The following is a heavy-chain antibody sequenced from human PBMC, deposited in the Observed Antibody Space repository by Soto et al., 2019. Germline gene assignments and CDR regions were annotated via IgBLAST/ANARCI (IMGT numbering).Heavy chain of an antibody. CDR1: GYSFTSYW. Sequence: GESLKISCKGSGYSFTSYWIGWVRQMPGKGLEWMGIIYPGDSDTRYSPSFQGQVTISADKSISTAYLQWSSLKASDTAMYYCARQVPLGYCSSTGCPNRPIHYFDYWGQGTLVTVSS. CDR3: ARQVPLGYCSSTGCPNRPIHYFDY. J-gene: IGHJ4*02. CDR2: IYPGDSDT. V-gene: IGHV5-51*01. D-gene: IGHD2-2*01.